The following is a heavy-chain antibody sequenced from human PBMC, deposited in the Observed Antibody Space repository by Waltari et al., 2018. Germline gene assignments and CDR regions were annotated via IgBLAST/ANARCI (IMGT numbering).Heavy chain of an antibody. J-gene: IGHJ4*02. CDR2: INTDTGGP. CDR3: ARDHDYYGSGSYFY. CDR1: GYIFTTYA. Sequence: QVLLVQSGSELKKPGASVTLSCKASGYIFTTYALNWVRQAPGQGLEWRGWINTDTGGPTYAQGFTGRFVFTSDTSASTAYLQISSLTAEDTAMYYCARDHDYYGSGSYFYWGQGTLITVSS. D-gene: IGHD3-10*01. V-gene: IGHV7-4-1*02.